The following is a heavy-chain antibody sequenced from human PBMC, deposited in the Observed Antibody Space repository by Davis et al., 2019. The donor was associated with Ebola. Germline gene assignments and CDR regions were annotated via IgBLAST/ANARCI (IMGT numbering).Heavy chain of an antibody. CDR1: GFTFPNAW. J-gene: IGHJ4*02. CDR2: IKGKADGVTR. V-gene: IGHV3-15*01. CDR3: TTDASSWSGSFED. D-gene: IGHD1-26*01. Sequence: GESLKIPCAASGFTFPNAWMIWVRQAPGKGLEWVGRIKGKADGVTRDYAAPVKGRFTISRDDSKNILLLEMNSLKTEDTAVYYCTTDASSWSGSFEDWGQGTLVTVSS.